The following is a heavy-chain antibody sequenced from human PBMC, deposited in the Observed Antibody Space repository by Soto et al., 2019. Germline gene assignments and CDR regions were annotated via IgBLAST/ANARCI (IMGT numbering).Heavy chain of an antibody. V-gene: IGHV3-11*06. CDR1: GFTFSDYY. CDR3: ARVYSSGWDLFDY. D-gene: IGHD6-19*01. J-gene: IGHJ4*02. CDR2: ISSSSSYT. Sequence: PXGSLSLFCAASGFTFSDYYMSSIRQAPGKGLEWVSYISSSSSYTNYADSVKGRFTISRDNAKNSLYLQMNSLRAEDTAVYYCARVYSSGWDLFDYWGQGTLVTVSS.